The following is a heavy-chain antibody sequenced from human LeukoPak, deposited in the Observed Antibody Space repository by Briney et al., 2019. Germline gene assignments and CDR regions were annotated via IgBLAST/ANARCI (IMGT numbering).Heavy chain of an antibody. V-gene: IGHV3-74*01. Sequence: GGSLRLSCTVSGFTVSSNSMSWVRQAPGKGLVWVSRIKSDGSSTNYADSVKGRFTISRDNAKNTLYLQMNSLRAEDTALYYCARDRYDSSGYYFDYWGQGTLVTVSS. CDR1: GFTVSSNS. D-gene: IGHD3-22*01. CDR2: IKSDGSST. J-gene: IGHJ4*02. CDR3: ARDRYDSSGYYFDY.